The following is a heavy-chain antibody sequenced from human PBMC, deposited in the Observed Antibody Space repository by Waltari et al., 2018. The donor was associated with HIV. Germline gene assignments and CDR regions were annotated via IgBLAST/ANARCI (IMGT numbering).Heavy chain of an antibody. Sequence: QVVESGGDLVHPGGSLTLSCAASGFTFSDAWMNWVRQIPGKGLRVGGGIKIEGGGGATTHPAPVENRLPIEGEGSEKMFCVRRGGLKIEDTGVDFCVVGGGGDYSLRGPDGFDIWGQGTPVIVSS. CDR3: VVGGGGDYSLRGPDGFDI. CDR1: GFTFSDAW. V-gene: IGHV3-15*01. D-gene: IGHD3-16*01. J-gene: IGHJ3*02. CDR2: IKIEGGGGAT.